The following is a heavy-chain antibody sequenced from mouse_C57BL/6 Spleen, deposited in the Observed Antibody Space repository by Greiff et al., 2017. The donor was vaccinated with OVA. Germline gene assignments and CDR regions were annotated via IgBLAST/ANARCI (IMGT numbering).Heavy chain of an antibody. J-gene: IGHJ3*01. Sequence: QVQLQQPGAELVKPGASVKLSCKASGYTFTSYWMQWVKQRPGQGLEWIGEIDPSDSYTNYNQKFKGKATLTVDTSSSTAYMQLSSLTSEDSAVDYCAFYYGSSYGWFAYWGQGTLVTVSA. CDR3: AFYYGSSYGWFAY. CDR2: IDPSDSYT. D-gene: IGHD1-1*01. CDR1: GYTFTSYW. V-gene: IGHV1-50*01.